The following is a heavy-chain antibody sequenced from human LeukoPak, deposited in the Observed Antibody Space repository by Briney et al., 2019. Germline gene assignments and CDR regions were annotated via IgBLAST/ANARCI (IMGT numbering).Heavy chain of an antibody. V-gene: IGHV1-69*06. D-gene: IGHD2-15*01. CDR2: TIPIFGST. Sequence: SVKVSCKASGGIFTTYAINWVRQAPGQGLEWMGRTIPIFGSTNYAQKFQRRATITADKSTSTAYMELSSLRSEDTAMYYCARDSPIPNPDCIGGTCLPMGGPFDIWGQGTMVTVSS. CDR3: ARDSPIPNPDCIGGTCLPMGGPFDI. CDR1: GGIFTTYA. J-gene: IGHJ3*02.